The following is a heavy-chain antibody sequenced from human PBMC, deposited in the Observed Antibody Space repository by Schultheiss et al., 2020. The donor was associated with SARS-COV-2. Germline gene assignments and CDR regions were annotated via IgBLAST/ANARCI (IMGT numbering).Heavy chain of an antibody. D-gene: IGHD3-22*01. CDR2: IYYSGST. J-gene: IGHJ4*02. Sequence: SETLSLTCTVSGGSISSYYWSWIRQPPGKGLEWIGYIYYSGSTNYNPSLKSRVTISVDTSKNQFSLKLSSVTAADTAVYYCARYYYDSSGYPRFDYWGQGTLVTVS. CDR1: GGSISSYY. V-gene: IGHV4-59*01. CDR3: ARYYYDSSGYPRFDY.